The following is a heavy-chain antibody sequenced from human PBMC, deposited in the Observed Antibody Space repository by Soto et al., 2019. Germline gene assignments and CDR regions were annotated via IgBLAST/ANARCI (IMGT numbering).Heavy chain of an antibody. V-gene: IGHV5-51*01. CDR2: IFPADSDT. D-gene: IGHD2-2*01. Sequence: PGESLKISRKVSGYNFDTSWIGWVRQMPGKGLEWMGIIFPADSDTRYNPSLQGHVTLSADVTVSTAFLQWRSLKTSDTGIYFCARLPRDCNKTSCYYADHWGQGTQVTVSS. CDR3: ARLPRDCNKTSCYYADH. J-gene: IGHJ4*02. CDR1: GYNFDTSW.